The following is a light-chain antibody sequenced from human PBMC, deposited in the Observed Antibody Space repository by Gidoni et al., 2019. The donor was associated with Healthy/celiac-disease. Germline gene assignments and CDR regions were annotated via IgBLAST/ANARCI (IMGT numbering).Light chain of an antibody. CDR2: AAS. Sequence: DIQLTQSPSFLSASVGDRDTITCRASQGISSYLAWYQQKPGKAPKLLIYAASTLQSGVPSRFSGSGSGTALTLTIRSLQPEDFATYYCQQLNSYPPTFGGGTKVEIK. V-gene: IGKV1-9*01. CDR3: QQLNSYPPT. CDR1: QGISSY. J-gene: IGKJ4*01.